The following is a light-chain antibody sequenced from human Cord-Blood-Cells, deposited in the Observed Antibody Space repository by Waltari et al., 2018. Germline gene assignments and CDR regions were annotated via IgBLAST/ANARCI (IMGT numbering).Light chain of an antibody. CDR2: GAS. J-gene: IGKJ1*01. CDR3: QQYGSSPWT. CDR1: QSVSSSY. V-gene: IGKV3-20*01. Sequence: EIVLTQSPGTLSLSPGERATISCRASQSVSSSYLAWDQQKPGQAPRLLIYGASSRATGIPDRFSGSGSGTDFTLTISRLEPEDFAVYYCQQYGSSPWTFGQGTKVEIK.